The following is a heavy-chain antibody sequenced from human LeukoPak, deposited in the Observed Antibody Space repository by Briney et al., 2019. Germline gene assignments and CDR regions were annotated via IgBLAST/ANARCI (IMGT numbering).Heavy chain of an antibody. CDR1: GYTFTDYY. J-gene: IGHJ3*02. D-gene: IGHD3-22*01. CDR3: ARVFSTGGYYSYDAFDI. CDR2: INTNSRTT. V-gene: IGHV1-2*06. Sequence: ASVKVSCKASGYTFTDYYMHWVRQAPGQGLEWMGRINTNSRTTNYAQKFQDRGSMTRDTSISTAYMELSRLTSDDTAVYYCARVFSTGGYYSYDAFDIWGQGTMVTVSS.